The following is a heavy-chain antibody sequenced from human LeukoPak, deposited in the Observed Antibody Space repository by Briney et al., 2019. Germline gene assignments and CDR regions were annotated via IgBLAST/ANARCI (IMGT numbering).Heavy chain of an antibody. Sequence: QSGGSLRLSCAASGFSFSSYSMNCVRQAPGKGLEWVSYISSSSSSTIHYADSVKGRFTISRDNAKNSLYLQLNSLRDEDTAVYYCTRRLENTVHDYVFAYSGQGTLVTVSS. D-gene: IGHD5/OR15-5a*01. CDR1: GFSFSSYS. CDR2: ISSSSSSTI. CDR3: TRRLENTVHDYVFAY. J-gene: IGHJ4*02. V-gene: IGHV3-48*02.